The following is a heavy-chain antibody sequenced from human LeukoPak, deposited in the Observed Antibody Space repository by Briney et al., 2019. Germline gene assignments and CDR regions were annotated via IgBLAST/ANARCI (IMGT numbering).Heavy chain of an antibody. CDR1: GYAFTSYD. Sequence: SVKVSCKASGYAFTSYDINWVRQAPGQGLEWMGGIIPIFGTANYAQKFQGRVTITADESTSTAYMELSSLRSEDTAVYYCAREEYAVRGVIIKLDYWGQGTLVTVSS. CDR3: AREEYAVRGVIIKLDY. V-gene: IGHV1-69*13. J-gene: IGHJ4*02. CDR2: IIPIFGTA. D-gene: IGHD3-10*01.